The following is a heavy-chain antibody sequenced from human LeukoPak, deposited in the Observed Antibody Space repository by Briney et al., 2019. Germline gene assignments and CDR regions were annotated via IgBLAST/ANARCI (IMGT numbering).Heavy chain of an antibody. V-gene: IGHV4-59*01. J-gene: IGHJ6*03. CDR2: IFYSGST. CDR3: ARALVVGDATRKYYYYMDV. Sequence: PSETLSLTCTVSGGSISSYYWSWIRQPPGKRLEWIGYIFYSGSTSFSPSLKSRVTMSVDTSKNQFSLKLSSVTAADTAVYYCARALVVGDATRKYYYYMDVWGKGTTVTVSS. D-gene: IGHD2-2*01. CDR1: GGSISSYY.